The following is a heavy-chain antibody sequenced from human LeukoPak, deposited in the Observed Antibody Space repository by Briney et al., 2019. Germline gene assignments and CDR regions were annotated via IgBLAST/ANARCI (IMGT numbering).Heavy chain of an antibody. CDR1: DYTFTKYG. Sequence: ASVKVSCKASDYTFTKYGVSWVRQAPGQGLEWMGWISVYNGNTNYVQKFQGRVTMTTDTSTSTAYMELRSLRSDDTAVYYCARHRYCSGDRCERWDAFDIWGQGTMVTVSS. CDR3: ARHRYCSGDRCERWDAFDI. V-gene: IGHV1-18*01. CDR2: ISVYNGNT. D-gene: IGHD2-15*01. J-gene: IGHJ3*02.